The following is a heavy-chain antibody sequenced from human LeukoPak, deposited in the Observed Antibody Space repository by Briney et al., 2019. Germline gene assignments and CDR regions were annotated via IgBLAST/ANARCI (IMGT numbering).Heavy chain of an antibody. V-gene: IGHV3-13*01. Sequence: GGSLRLSCAASGFSFSSYDMHWGCQGTRKGLEWVSAIGTAGDTYYTGPVKGRFTIPRANAKNSLYLQMNSLRGGDTDVYYCERGLLWFGESPGAFDIWGQGTMVTVSS. CDR2: IGTAGDT. D-gene: IGHD3-10*01. CDR3: ERGLLWFGESPGAFDI. J-gene: IGHJ3*02. CDR1: GFSFSSYD.